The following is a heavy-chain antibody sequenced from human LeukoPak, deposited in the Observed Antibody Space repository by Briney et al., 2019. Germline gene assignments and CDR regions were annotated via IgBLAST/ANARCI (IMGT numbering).Heavy chain of an antibody. CDR3: AKENQIVVVPAAIDISYFDY. Sequence: GGSLRLSCAASGFTFSSYGMHWVRQAPGKGLEWVAFIRYDGSNIYYADSVKGRFTISRDNSKNTLYLQMNSLRAEDTAVYYCAKENQIVVVPAAIDISYFDYWGQGTLVTVSS. V-gene: IGHV3-30*02. CDR1: GFTFSSYG. D-gene: IGHD2-2*02. J-gene: IGHJ4*02. CDR2: IRYDGSNI.